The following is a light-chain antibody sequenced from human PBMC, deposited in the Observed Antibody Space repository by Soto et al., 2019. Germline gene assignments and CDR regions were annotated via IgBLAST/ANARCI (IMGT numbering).Light chain of an antibody. CDR2: GAS. Sequence: VVLTQSPDTLSVTPGERATLSCRASENIGSDYLAWYQHKPGQPPRLLIYGASSRAAGIPDRFSGSGSGTDFTLTINRLEPEDFAVYYCQQYVTSRRTFGPGTKVDIK. V-gene: IGKV3-20*01. J-gene: IGKJ1*01. CDR1: ENIGSDY. CDR3: QQYVTSRRT.